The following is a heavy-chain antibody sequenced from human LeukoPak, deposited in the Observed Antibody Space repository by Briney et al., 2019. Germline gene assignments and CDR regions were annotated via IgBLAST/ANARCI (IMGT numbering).Heavy chain of an antibody. Sequence: GGSLRLSCAASGFTFSNCAMSWVRQAPGKGLEWVSGVSGSGDSTYYADSVKGRFTISRDNSNNTLFLLMNSLRAEDTAVYYCARDSGYSGYSDYWGQGTLVTVSS. CDR1: GFTFSNCA. CDR2: VSGSGDST. J-gene: IGHJ4*02. CDR3: ARDSGYSGYSDY. D-gene: IGHD5-12*01. V-gene: IGHV3-23*01.